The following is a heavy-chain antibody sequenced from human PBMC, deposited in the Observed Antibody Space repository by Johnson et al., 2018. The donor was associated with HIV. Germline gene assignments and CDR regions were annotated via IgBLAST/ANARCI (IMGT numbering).Heavy chain of an antibody. Sequence: QVQLLESGGGVVQPGRSLRLSCAASGFTFSSYGMHWVRQAPGKGLEWVAVIWYDGSNKYYADSVKGRFTISRDNSKNTLHLQMNSLRAEDTAVYYCARDRVLLWFGESPLDAFDIWGQGTMVTVSS. V-gene: IGHV3-33*01. CDR1: GFTFSSYG. CDR2: IWYDGSNK. J-gene: IGHJ3*02. D-gene: IGHD3-10*01. CDR3: ARDRVLLWFGESPLDAFDI.